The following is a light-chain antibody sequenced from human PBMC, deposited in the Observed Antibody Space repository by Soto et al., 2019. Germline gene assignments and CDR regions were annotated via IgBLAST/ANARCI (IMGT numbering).Light chain of an antibody. CDR2: DVS. CDR1: SSDVGGYNY. CDR3: CSYAGSDTHYV. Sequence: QSALTQPRSVSGSPGQSITISCNGTSSDVGGYNYVSWYRQHPGKAPKLMIYDVSKRPSGVPDRFSGSKSGNTASLTISGLEAEDEADYYCCSYAGSDTHYVFGTGTKVTVL. J-gene: IGLJ1*01. V-gene: IGLV2-11*01.